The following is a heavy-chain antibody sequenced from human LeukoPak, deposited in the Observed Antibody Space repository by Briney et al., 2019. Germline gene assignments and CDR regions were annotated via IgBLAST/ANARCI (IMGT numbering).Heavy chain of an antibody. CDR1: GFTFSSYS. Sequence: GGSLRLSCAASGFTFSSYSMNWVRQAPGKGLEWVSSISSSSSCIYYADSVKGRFTISRDNAKNSLYLQMNSLRAEDTAVYYCARDAYYYDSSGYDYYFDYWGQGTLVTVSS. D-gene: IGHD3-22*01. CDR3: ARDAYYYDSSGYDYYFDY. CDR2: ISSSSSCI. J-gene: IGHJ4*02. V-gene: IGHV3-21*01.